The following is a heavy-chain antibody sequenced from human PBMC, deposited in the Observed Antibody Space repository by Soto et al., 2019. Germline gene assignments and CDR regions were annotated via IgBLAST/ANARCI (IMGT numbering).Heavy chain of an antibody. CDR1: GYSFTSFA. D-gene: IGHD2-15*01. CDR2: INIGNGNT. J-gene: IGHJ5*02. CDR3: AREPLCGGKCYDNYFDP. V-gene: IGHV1-3*04. Sequence: ASVKVSCKASGYSFTSFAMNWVRQAPGQGLEWVGWINIGNGNTESSPKFQGRVTITTDTSASTAYMELRSLTSEDTAVYYCAREPLCGGKCYDNYFDPWGQGTLVTVSS.